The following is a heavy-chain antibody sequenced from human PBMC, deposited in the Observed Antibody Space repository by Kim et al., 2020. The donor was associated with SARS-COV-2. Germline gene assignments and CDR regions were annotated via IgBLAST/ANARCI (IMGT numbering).Heavy chain of an antibody. CDR3: ARHQEYSSSSWAENWFDP. CDR1: GGSISSSSYY. V-gene: IGHV4-39*01. J-gene: IGHJ5*02. D-gene: IGHD6-6*01. CDR2: IYYSGST. Sequence: SETLSLTCTVSGGSISSSSYYWGWIRQPPGKGLEWIGSIYYSGSTYYNPSLKSRVTISVDTSKNQFSLKLSSVTAADTAVYYCARHQEYSSSSWAENWFDPWGQGTLVTVSS.